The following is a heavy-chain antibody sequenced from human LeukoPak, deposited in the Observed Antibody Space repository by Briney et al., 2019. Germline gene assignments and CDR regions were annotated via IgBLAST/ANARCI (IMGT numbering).Heavy chain of an antibody. CDR3: TRVDTIFGVVFDY. V-gene: IGHV3-49*04. J-gene: IGHJ4*02. D-gene: IGHD3-3*01. CDR1: GFTFSNYA. CDR2: IRSKAYGGTT. Sequence: GGSLRLSCAASGFTFSNYAMSWVRQAPGKGLEWVGFIRSKAYGGTTEYAASVKGRFTISRDDSKSIAYLQMNSLKTEDTAVYYCTRVDTIFGVVFDYWGQGTLVTVSS.